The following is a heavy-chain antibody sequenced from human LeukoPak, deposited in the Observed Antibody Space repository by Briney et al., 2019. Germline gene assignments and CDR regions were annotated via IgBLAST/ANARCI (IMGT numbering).Heavy chain of an antibody. Sequence: ASVKVSCKASGYTFTGYFIHWVRQAPGQGLEWMGWINPNSGGTNYAQKFQDRVTMTTDTSISTAYMELSRLRSDDTAVYYCARDERYDSSGYPFDYWGQGTPVTVSS. V-gene: IGHV1-2*02. D-gene: IGHD3-22*01. CDR1: GYTFTGYF. CDR2: INPNSGGT. CDR3: ARDERYDSSGYPFDY. J-gene: IGHJ4*02.